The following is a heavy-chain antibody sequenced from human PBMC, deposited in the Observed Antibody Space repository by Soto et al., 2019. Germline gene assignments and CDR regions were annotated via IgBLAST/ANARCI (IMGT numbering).Heavy chain of an antibody. V-gene: IGHV3-64*01. Sequence: EVPLVESGGGLVQPGGSLRLSCAASGFTFSSYAMHWVRQAPGKGLEYVSAISSNGGSTYYANSVKGRFTISRDNSKNTLYLQMGSLRAEDMAVYYCAREEGSSWYYYYYYGMDVWGQGTTVTVSS. D-gene: IGHD6-13*01. CDR2: ISSNGGST. CDR3: AREEGSSWYYYYYYGMDV. J-gene: IGHJ6*02. CDR1: GFTFSSYA.